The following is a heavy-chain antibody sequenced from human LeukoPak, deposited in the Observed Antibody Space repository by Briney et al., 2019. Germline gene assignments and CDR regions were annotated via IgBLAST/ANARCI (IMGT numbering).Heavy chain of an antibody. V-gene: IGHV3-74*01. Sequence: GGSLRLSCAASGFTFSSYWMHWVRQVPGKGLVWVSRIDPEVSRRSYADSVKGRFTISRDNAKNTLNLQMNSLRAEDTAVYYCARVVGYYMDVWGKGTTVTVSS. J-gene: IGHJ6*03. CDR3: ARVVGYYMDV. D-gene: IGHD2-21*01. CDR2: IDPEVSRR. CDR1: GFTFSSYW.